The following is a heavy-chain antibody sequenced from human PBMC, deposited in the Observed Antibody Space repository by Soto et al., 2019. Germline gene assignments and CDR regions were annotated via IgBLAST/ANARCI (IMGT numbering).Heavy chain of an antibody. J-gene: IGHJ4*02. Sequence: QVQLVQSGAEVKKPGSSVKVSCKASGGTFSSYTISWVRQAPGQGLEWMGRIIPILGIANYAQKFQGRVTIPADKATSTAYMELSSLRSEDTAVYYCARDIAYGGGDCYSETLESDYWGQGTLVTVSS. V-gene: IGHV1-69*08. CDR2: IIPILGIA. CDR3: ARDIAYGGGDCYSETLESDY. CDR1: GGTFSSYT. D-gene: IGHD2-21*02.